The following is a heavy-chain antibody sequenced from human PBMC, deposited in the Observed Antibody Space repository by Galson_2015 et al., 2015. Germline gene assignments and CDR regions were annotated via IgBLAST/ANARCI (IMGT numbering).Heavy chain of an antibody. CDR3: TRSVAGSFDI. CDR2: ITSDTRTI. Sequence: SLRLSCAASGFTFNIYSMNRVRQAPGKGLEWVSYITSDTRTIKYADSVRGRFTISRDNAKNSLYLQMNSLTDDDTAVYYCTRSVAGSFDIWGQGIMVTVSS. D-gene: IGHD6-19*01. V-gene: IGHV3-48*02. CDR1: GFTFNIYS. J-gene: IGHJ3*02.